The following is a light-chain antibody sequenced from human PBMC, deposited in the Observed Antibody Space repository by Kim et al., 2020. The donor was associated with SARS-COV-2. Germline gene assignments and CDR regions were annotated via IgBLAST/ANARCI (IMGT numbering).Light chain of an antibody. CDR3: ASFTSSTAWV. V-gene: IGLV2-14*03. Sequence: YNYVSWYQQHPDKAPKLIIYDVSKWPSGVSHRFSGSKSGNTASLTISDLQGEDEGHYSCASFTSSTAWVFGGGTQLTVL. CDR1: YNY. CDR2: DVS. J-gene: IGLJ3*02.